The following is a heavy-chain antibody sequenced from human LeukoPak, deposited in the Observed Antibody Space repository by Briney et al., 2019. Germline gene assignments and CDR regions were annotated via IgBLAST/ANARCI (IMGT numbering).Heavy chain of an antibody. V-gene: IGHV3-7*01. Sequence: GGSLRPSCAASGFTFSSHWMNWVRQAPGKGLEWVANIKQDGSEKYYVDSVKGRFTISRDNAKNSLYLQMNSLRAEDTAVYYCARDHTVGQWPTHFDSWGQGTLVTVSS. CDR3: ARDHTVGQWPTHFDS. CDR2: IKQDGSEK. CDR1: GFTFSSHW. J-gene: IGHJ4*02. D-gene: IGHD6-19*01.